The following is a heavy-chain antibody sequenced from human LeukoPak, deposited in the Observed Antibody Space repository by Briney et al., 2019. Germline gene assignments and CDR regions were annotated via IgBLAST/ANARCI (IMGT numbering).Heavy chain of an antibody. CDR1: GGSISSYY. V-gene: IGHV4-4*07. Sequence: SETLSLTCTVPGGSISSYYWSWIRQPAGKGLEWIGRIYTSGSTNYNPSLKSRVTMSVDTSKNQFSLKLSSVTAADTAVYYCARDITMRNWYFDLWGRGTLVTVSS. CDR2: IYTSGST. J-gene: IGHJ2*01. CDR3: ARDITMRNWYFDL. D-gene: IGHD3-22*01.